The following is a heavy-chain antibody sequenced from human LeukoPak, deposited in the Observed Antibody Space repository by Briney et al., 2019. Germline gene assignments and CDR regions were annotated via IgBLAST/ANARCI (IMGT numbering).Heavy chain of an antibody. V-gene: IGHV4-34*01. CDR2: INHSGST. Sequence: PSETLSLTCAVYGGSFSGYYWSWIRQPPGKGLEWIGEINHSGSTNYNPSLKSRVTISVDTSKNQFSLKLSSVTAADTAVYYCARAAVAGMGSGWFDPWGRGTLVTVSS. CDR1: GGSFSGYY. CDR3: ARAAVAGMGSGWFDP. J-gene: IGHJ5*02. D-gene: IGHD6-19*01.